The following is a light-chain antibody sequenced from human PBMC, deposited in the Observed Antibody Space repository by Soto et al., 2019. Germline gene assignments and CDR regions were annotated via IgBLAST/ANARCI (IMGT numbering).Light chain of an antibody. J-gene: IGLJ3*02. CDR1: SSNIGAGYD. V-gene: IGLV1-40*01. CDR3: QSYDSSLSAL. Sequence: QSVLTQPPSVSVAPGQRVTISCTGSSSNIGAGYDGHWYQQLPGTAPKLLIYGNSNRPSGVPDRFSGSKSGTSASLAITGLQAEDEADYYCQSYDSSLSALFGGGTKVTVL. CDR2: GNS.